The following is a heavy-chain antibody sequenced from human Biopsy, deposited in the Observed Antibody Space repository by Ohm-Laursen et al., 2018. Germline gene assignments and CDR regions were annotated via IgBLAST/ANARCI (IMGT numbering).Heavy chain of an antibody. CDR1: GGSISSGGSY. Sequence: TLSLTCTASGGSISSGGSYWSWIRQRPGKGLEWTGYIFNSANTYYNPSLKNLITISGDTSKNQFSLKLNSVTAADTAVYYCARGDYFDSNGYFWFDPWGQGTLVTVSS. CDR2: IFNSANT. J-gene: IGHJ5*02. D-gene: IGHD3-22*01. CDR3: ARGDYFDSNGYFWFDP. V-gene: IGHV4-31*01.